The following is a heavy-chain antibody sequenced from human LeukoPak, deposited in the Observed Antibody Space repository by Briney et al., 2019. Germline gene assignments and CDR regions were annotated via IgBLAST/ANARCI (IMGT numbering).Heavy chain of an antibody. Sequence: SVKVSCKASGGTFSSYAISWVRQAPGQGLEWMGGIIPIFGTANYAQKFQGRVTITADESTSTAYMELSSLRSEDTAVYYCARGDSYGSCLDIWGQGTMVTVSS. D-gene: IGHD5-18*01. CDR1: GGTFSSYA. CDR3: ARGDSYGSCLDI. V-gene: IGHV1-69*13. J-gene: IGHJ3*02. CDR2: IIPIFGTA.